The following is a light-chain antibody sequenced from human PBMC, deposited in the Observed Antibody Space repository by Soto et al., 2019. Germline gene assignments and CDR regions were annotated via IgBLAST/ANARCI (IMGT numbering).Light chain of an antibody. V-gene: IGKV1-5*03. J-gene: IGKJ1*01. CDR2: KAS. Sequence: DIQMTQSPSTLSGSVGDRVTITCRASQTISSWLVWYQQKPGQAPKLLIYKASTLKSGVPSRFSGSGSGTDFTLTISSLQPDDFAAYYCQHYYSYSGAFGQGTKVELK. CDR1: QTISSW. CDR3: QHYYSYSGA.